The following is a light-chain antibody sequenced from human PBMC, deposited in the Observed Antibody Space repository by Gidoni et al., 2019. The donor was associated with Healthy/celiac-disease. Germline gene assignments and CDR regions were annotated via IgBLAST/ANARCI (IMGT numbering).Light chain of an antibody. CDR3: CSYAGPPPFYV. V-gene: IGLV2-23*01. CDR1: SSDVGSYNL. J-gene: IGLJ1*01. CDR2: EGS. Sequence: QSALTQPASVSGSPGQSITISCTGTSSDVGSYNLVSWYQQHPGKAPKLMIYEGSKRPSGVSNRFSGSKSGNTASLTISGLQAEDEADYYCCSYAGPPPFYVFGTGTKVTVL.